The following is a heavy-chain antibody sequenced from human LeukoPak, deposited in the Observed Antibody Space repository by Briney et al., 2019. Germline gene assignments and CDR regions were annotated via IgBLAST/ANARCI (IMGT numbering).Heavy chain of an antibody. CDR1: GYIFTGYY. J-gene: IGHJ6*03. CDR3: ARVMVRGVDKYYYYYMDV. CDR2: INPNSGGT. V-gene: IGHV1-2*02. D-gene: IGHD3-10*01. Sequence: ASVKVSCKASGYIFTGYYMHWVRQAPGQGLEWMGWINPNSGGTNYAQKFQGRVTMTRDTSISTAYMELSRLRSDDTAVYYCARVMVRGVDKYYYYYMDVWGKGTTVTISS.